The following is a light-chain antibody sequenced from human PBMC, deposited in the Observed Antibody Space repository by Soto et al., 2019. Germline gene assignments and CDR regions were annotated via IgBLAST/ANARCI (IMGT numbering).Light chain of an antibody. CDR2: AVT. CDR3: RSDVRTNHNV. J-gene: IGLJ1*01. Sequence: QSVLTQPPPASGSPGQSVAISCTGTSSDVGGQNYVSWYQQHPGKAPKLIIYAVTERPSGVPDRFSGSKSGNTASLTVSGLQTVVDAGYYCRSDVRTNHNVLGTGP. CDR1: SSDVGGQNY. V-gene: IGLV2-8*01.